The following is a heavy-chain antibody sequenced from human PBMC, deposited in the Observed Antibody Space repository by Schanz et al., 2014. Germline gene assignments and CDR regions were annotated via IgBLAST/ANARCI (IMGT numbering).Heavy chain of an antibody. J-gene: IGHJ6*03. V-gene: IGHV1-18*01. CDR1: GYTFISYG. CDR2: ISGSNGNT. Sequence: QVQLVQSGAEVKKPGSSVKVSCTASGYTFISYGISWVRQAPGQGLEWLGWISGSNGNTNYTQKFQGRVTMTIDPYTSTAYMELRSLRSDDTAVFYCARDHVATTDYDYFFYYLDVWATGITVIVSS. CDR3: ARDHVATTDYDYFFYYLDV. D-gene: IGHD1-1*01.